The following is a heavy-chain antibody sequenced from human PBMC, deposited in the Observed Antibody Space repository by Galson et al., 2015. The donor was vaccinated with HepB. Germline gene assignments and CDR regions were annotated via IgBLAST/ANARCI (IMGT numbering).Heavy chain of an antibody. D-gene: IGHD3-9*01. CDR3: ARDIDWEMVSGFDP. CDR2: ISSSSSYI. Sequence: SLRLSCAASGFTFSSYSMNWVRQAPGKGLEWVSSISSSSSYIYYADSVKGRFTISRDNAKNSLYLQMNSLRAEDTAVYYCARDIDWEMVSGFDPWGQGTLVTVSS. J-gene: IGHJ5*02. V-gene: IGHV3-21*01. CDR1: GFTFSSYS.